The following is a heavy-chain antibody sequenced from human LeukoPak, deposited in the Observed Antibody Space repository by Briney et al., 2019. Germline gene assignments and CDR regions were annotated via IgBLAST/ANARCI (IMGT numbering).Heavy chain of an antibody. CDR2: IVPVLDIP. V-gene: IGHV1-69*04. CDR3: ARGPYTRDGSGFYYYYMDV. CDR1: GDTFSTYA. D-gene: IGHD2-2*02. J-gene: IGHJ6*03. Sequence: SVKASCKTTGDTFSTYAINLGRQAAGQGVERLGRIVPVLDIPNYAPRFNGRVTITADQSTTTAYMELRSLTSDDAAVYFCARGPYTRDGSGFYYYYMDVWGKGTSVTAS.